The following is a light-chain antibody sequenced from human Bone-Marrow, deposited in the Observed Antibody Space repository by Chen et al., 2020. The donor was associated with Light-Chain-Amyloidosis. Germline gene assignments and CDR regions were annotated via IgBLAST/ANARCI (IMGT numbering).Light chain of an antibody. CDR1: QSVSSN. V-gene: IGKV3-15*01. Sequence: EIVMTQSPAPLSVSPGERATLSCRARQSVSSNLAWYQQKPGQAPRLLIYGASTRATGIPARFSGSGSGTECTLTISSLQSEDFAVYDCQQYNNWPPLTFGGGTKVEIK. CDR2: GAS. J-gene: IGKJ4*01. CDR3: QQYNNWPPLT.